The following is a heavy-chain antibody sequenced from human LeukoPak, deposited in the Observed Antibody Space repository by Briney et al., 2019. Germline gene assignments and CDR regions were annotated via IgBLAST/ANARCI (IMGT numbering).Heavy chain of an antibody. D-gene: IGHD5-24*01. J-gene: IGHJ4*02. CDR1: GGSISSSSYY. CDR3: ARRRDGLGIFY. CDR2: IYYSGST. Sequence: PSETLSRTCTVSGGSISSSSYYWGWIRQPPGKGLEWIGSIYYSGSTYYNPSLKTRVTISVDTSKNQFSLNLSSVTAADTAVYYVARRRDGLGIFYWGERALVTVSS. V-gene: IGHV4-39*07.